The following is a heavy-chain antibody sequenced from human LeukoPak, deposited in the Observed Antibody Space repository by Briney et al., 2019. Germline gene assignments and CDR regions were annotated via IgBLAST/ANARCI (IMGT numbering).Heavy chain of an antibody. D-gene: IGHD2-15*01. J-gene: IGHJ4*02. Sequence: GSSVTVSCKASGGTFSSYAISWVRQAPGQGLEWMGGIIPIFGTANYAQKFQGRVTITADESTSTDYMELSSLRSEDTAVYYCARDLGYCSGGSCYGDYYFDYWGQGTLVTVSS. CDR3: ARDLGYCSGGSCYGDYYFDY. CDR1: GGTFSSYA. CDR2: IIPIFGTA. V-gene: IGHV1-69*01.